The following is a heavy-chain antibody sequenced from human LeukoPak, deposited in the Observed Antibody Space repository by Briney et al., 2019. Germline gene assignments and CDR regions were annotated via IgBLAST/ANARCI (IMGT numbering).Heavy chain of an antibody. CDR2: IYYSGST. CDR3: ARGAGGYKTSDAFDI. CDR1: GGSISIYY. Sequence: SETLSLTCTVSGGSISIYYWSWIRQPPGKGLEWIGYIYYSGSTNYNPSLKSRVTISVDTSKNQFSLKLSSVTAADTAVYYCARGAGGYKTSDAFDIWGQGTMVTVSS. D-gene: IGHD5-24*01. J-gene: IGHJ3*02. V-gene: IGHV4-59*01.